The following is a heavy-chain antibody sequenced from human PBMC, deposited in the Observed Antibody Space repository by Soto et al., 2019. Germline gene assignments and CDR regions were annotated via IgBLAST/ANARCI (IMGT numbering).Heavy chain of an antibody. J-gene: IGHJ6*02. V-gene: IGHV4-39*01. D-gene: IGHD6-6*01. CDR3: ARLGHTPRIVSIAATLRSYYYYYGMDV. CDR1: GGSISSSSYY. Sequence: SETLSLTCTVSGGSISSSSYYWGWIRQPPGKGMEWIGSIYYRGSTYYNPSLKSRVTISVDTSKNQFSLKLCSVTAADTAVYYCARLGHTPRIVSIAATLRSYYYYYGMDVWGQGTTVT. CDR2: IYYRGST.